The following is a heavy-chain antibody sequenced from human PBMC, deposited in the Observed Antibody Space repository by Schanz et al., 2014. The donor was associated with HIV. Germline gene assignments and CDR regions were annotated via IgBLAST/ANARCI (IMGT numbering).Heavy chain of an antibody. J-gene: IGHJ5*02. CDR2: ISASGGST. V-gene: IGHV3-23*01. CDR1: GFTFSGFA. D-gene: IGHD6-13*01. CDR3: AKDKSRHTYSSSSRFDP. Sequence: EVQLLESGGGLEQPGGSLRLSCAASGFTFSGFAMSWVRQTPGKGLEWVSTISASGGSTYYADSVLARFTISRDNSKNTLYLQMNSLRPEDTAVYYCAKDKSRHTYSSSSRFDPWGQGTLVTVSS.